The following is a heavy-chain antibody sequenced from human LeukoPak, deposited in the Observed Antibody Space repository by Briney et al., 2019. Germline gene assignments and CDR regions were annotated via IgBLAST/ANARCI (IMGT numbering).Heavy chain of an antibody. CDR3: ARDRGYCSGGSCYSSYYGMDV. D-gene: IGHD2-15*01. CDR2: TYYSGST. V-gene: IGHV4-31*03. CDR1: GGSISSGGYY. J-gene: IGHJ6*02. Sequence: SETLSLTCTVSGGSISSGGYYWSWICQHPGKGLEWIGYTYYSGSTYYNPSLKSRVTISVDTSKNQFSLKLSSVTAADTAVYYCARDRGYCSGGSCYSSYYGMDVWGQGTTVTVSS.